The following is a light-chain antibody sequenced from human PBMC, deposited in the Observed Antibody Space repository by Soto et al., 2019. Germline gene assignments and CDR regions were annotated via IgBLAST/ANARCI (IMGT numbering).Light chain of an antibody. CDR1: QSISSNF. CDR3: QQYNKWPLIT. V-gene: IGKV3-15*01. J-gene: IGKJ5*01. CDR2: GAS. Sequence: EIVLTQSPGTLSLSPGEGATLSCRASQSISSNFLAWYQQKPGQAPRLLIYGASTRATGIPDRFSVSGSGTEFTLTISSLQSEDFALYYCQQYNKWPLITFGQGTRLEIK.